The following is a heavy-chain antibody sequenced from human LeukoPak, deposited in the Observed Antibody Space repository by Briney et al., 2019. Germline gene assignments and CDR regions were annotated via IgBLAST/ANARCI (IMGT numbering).Heavy chain of an antibody. Sequence: GGSLRLSCAASGFTFSSYAMHWVRQAPGKGLEWVAVISYDGSNKYYADSVKGRFTISRDNSKNTLYLQMNSLRAEDTAVYYCAKSGEVITYLGYWGQGTLVTVSS. CDR2: ISYDGSNK. CDR1: GFTFSSYA. V-gene: IGHV3-30*04. D-gene: IGHD3-22*01. CDR3: AKSGEVITYLGY. J-gene: IGHJ4*02.